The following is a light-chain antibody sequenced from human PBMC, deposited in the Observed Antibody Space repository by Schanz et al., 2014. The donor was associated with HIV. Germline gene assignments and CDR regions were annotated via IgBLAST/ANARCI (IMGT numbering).Light chain of an antibody. CDR1: QTVSNN. Sequence: EIVMTQSPGTLSVSPGERATLSCRASQTVSNNLAWYQQKPGQAPRLLIYGASTRVTGIPARFSGSGSGTEFTLTITSLQPDDFATYYCQQCVTYPYTFGQGTTLDIK. V-gene: IGKV3-15*01. J-gene: IGKJ2*01. CDR2: GAS. CDR3: QQCVTYPYT.